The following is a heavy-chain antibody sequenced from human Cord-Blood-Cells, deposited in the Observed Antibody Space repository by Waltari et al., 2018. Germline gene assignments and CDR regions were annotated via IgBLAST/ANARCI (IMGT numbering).Heavy chain of an antibody. CDR2: ISSSSSTI. CDR3: ARETVGESDY. J-gene: IGHJ4*02. V-gene: IGHV3-48*02. D-gene: IGHD1-26*01. Sequence: EVQLVESGGGLVQPGGSLRLHCEASGFPFSSYRMNWVRQAPGKGLEWVSYISSSSSTIYYADSVKGRFTISRDNAKNSLYLQMNSLRDEDTAVYYCARETVGESDYWGQGTLVTVSS. CDR1: GFPFSSYR.